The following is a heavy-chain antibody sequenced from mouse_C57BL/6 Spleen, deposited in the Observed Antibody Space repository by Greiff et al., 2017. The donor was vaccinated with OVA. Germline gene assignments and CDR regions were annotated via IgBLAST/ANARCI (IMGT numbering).Heavy chain of an antibody. V-gene: IGHV5-17*01. CDR2: ISSGSSTI. CDR3: ANYGSSYENYAMDY. D-gene: IGHD1-1*01. Sequence: EVQGVESGGGLVKPGGSLKLSCAASGFTFSDYGMHWVRQAPEKGLEWVAYISSGSSTIYYADTVKGRFTISRDNTKNTLFLQMTSLRSEDTAMYYCANYGSSYENYAMDYWGQGTSVTVSS. CDR1: GFTFSDYG. J-gene: IGHJ4*01.